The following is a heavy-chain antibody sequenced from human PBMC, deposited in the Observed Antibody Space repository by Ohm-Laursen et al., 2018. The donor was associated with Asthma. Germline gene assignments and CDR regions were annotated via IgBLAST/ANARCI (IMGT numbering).Heavy chain of an antibody. CDR1: GFTFSSYG. D-gene: IGHD3-22*01. V-gene: IGHV3-33*01. CDR3: ARVGESYYDSSGYYESAEYFQH. J-gene: IGHJ1*01. CDR2: IWYDGSNK. Sequence: SLRLSCAASGFTFSSYGMHWVRQAPGKGLEWVAVIWYDGSNKYYADSVKGRFTISRDNSKNTLYLQMNSLRAEDTAVYYCARVGESYYDSSGYYESAEYFQHWGQGTLVTVSS.